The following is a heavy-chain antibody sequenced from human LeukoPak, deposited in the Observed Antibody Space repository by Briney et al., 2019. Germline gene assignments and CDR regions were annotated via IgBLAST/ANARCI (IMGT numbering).Heavy chain of an antibody. Sequence: SETLSLTCAVYGGSFSGYYWSWIRQPPGKGLEWIGEINHSGSTNYNPSLKSRVTISVDTSKNQFSLKLSSVTAADTAVYYCARGRVTYYYYYYYYMDVWGKGTTVTVSS. D-gene: IGHD4-11*01. CDR1: GGSFSGYY. CDR3: ARGRVTYYYYYYYYMDV. J-gene: IGHJ6*03. V-gene: IGHV4-34*01. CDR2: INHSGST.